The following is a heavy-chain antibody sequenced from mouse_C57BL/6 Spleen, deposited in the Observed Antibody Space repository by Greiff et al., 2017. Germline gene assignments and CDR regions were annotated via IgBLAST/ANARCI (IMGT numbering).Heavy chain of an antibody. J-gene: IGHJ1*03. CDR3: ARGGDYFDV. V-gene: IGHV1-76*01. CDR1: GYTFTDYY. CDR2: IYPGSGNT. Sequence: QVQLQQSGAELVRPGASVKLSCKASGYTFTDYYINWVKQRPGQGLEWIARIYPGSGNTYYNEKFKGKATLTAAKSSSTAYMQLSSLTSEDAAVYVCARGGDYFDVWGTGTTVTVSS.